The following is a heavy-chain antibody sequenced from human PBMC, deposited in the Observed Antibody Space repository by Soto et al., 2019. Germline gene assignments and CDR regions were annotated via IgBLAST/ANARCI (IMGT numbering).Heavy chain of an antibody. CDR3: ARMIFGRSGAYYFDS. V-gene: IGHV3-64D*06. D-gene: IGHD3-3*01. Sequence: LRLSCSASGFTFSSYAMHWVRQAPGKGLEYVSAISSNGGSTYYADSVKGRFTVSKDTSKTQVVLTMTNMDPVDTGTYYCARMIFGRSGAYYFDSWGQGILVTVSS. J-gene: IGHJ4*02. CDR2: ISSNGGST. CDR1: GFTFSSYA.